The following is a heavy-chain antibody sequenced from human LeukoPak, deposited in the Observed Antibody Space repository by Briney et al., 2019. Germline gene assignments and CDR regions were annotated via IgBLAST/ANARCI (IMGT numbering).Heavy chain of an antibody. V-gene: IGHV4-4*02. J-gene: IGHJ5*02. CDR1: GDSISSSNR. Sequence: SETLSLTCAVSGDSISSSNRWSWVRQPPGKGLEWIGEIYHSGSTNYNPSLKSRVTISVDKSKNQFSLKLSSVTAADTAVYYCARVGSSSWSYWFDPWGQGTLVTVSS. CDR2: IYHSGST. CDR3: ARVGSSSWSYWFDP. D-gene: IGHD6-13*01.